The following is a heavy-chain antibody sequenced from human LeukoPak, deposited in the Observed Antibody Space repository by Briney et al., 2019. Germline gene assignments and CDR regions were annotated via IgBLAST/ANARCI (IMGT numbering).Heavy chain of an antibody. J-gene: IGHJ4*02. Sequence: GGSLRLSCAASGFTFSTYAMNWVRQAPGKGLEWVSTISGSGGGTYYADSVKGRFTISRDNSKNTVYLQMNSLRGDDTAVYYCARPQGFYYDSAGYPDYWGQGTWVTVSS. CDR3: ARPQGFYYDSAGYPDY. CDR2: ISGSGGGT. V-gene: IGHV3-23*01. D-gene: IGHD3-22*01. CDR1: GFTFSTYA.